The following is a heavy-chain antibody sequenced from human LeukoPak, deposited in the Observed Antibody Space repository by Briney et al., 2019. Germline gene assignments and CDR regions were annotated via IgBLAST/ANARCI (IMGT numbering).Heavy chain of an antibody. Sequence: PSETLSLTCAVSGDSISSTNWWTWVRQPPGKGLERIGEIFHSGSTNYNPSLKSRVSMSVDKSKNQFSLRLNSVTAADTAVYYCSRKDTPMIYFDCWGQGTLVTVSS. CDR2: IFHSGST. CDR3: SRKDTPMIYFDC. V-gene: IGHV4-4*02. CDR1: GDSISSTNW. J-gene: IGHJ4*02. D-gene: IGHD5-18*01.